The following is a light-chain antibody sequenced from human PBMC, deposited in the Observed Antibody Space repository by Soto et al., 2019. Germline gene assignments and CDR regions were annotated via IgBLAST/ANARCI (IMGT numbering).Light chain of an antibody. V-gene: IGKV1-9*01. CDR1: QGISTS. Sequence: DIQLTQSPSFLSASVGDRVTITCRASQGISTSLAWYQQKPGKAPKLLIYAASTLQSGVPSRFSGSGSGTEFTLTISSLQPEDFATYSCLQLYNIPRTFGPGTKVDLK. J-gene: IGKJ3*01. CDR3: LQLYNIPRT. CDR2: AAS.